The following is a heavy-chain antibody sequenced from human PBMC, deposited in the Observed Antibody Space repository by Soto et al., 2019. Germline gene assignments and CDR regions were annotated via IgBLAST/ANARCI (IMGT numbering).Heavy chain of an antibody. CDR2: IYNDGTYS. D-gene: IGHD3-10*01. V-gene: IGHV3-74*01. J-gene: IGHJ4*02. Sequence: GGSLRLSCAASGFIFKMYWMHWVRQSPGKGLVWTSRIYNDGTYSDYADSVRGRFTISRDNVNDTLYLQMNNLRAEDSGLYYCTRGPRPISTGTGAYWGQGTQVTVSS. CDR3: TRGPRPISTGTGAY. CDR1: GFIFKMYW.